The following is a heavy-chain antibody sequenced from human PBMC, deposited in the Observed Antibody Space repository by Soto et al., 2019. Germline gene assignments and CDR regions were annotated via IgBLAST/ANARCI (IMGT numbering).Heavy chain of an antibody. D-gene: IGHD1-26*01. J-gene: IGHJ4*02. V-gene: IGHV3-23*01. CDR1: GFTFSAFA. CDR3: AKDPLLGATRIYFDY. Sequence: HPGGSLRLSCAATGFTFSAFAMSWVRQVPGKGPEWVSSISGSGDDPHYADSVKGRFTISRDNSRNTLHLQMNSLRAEDTAIYYCAKDPLLGATRIYFDYWGQGTLVTVSS. CDR2: ISGSGDDP.